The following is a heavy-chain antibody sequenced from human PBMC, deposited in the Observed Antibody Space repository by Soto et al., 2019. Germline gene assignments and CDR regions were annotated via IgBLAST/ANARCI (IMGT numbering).Heavy chain of an antibody. CDR3: VRDIGFDYVN. Sequence: GGSLRLSCAVSGFNVMSYWMSWVRQAPGKGLEWVASIKDDGSEIYYLQSVRGRFSISRDSAGNALHLTMNYLSAEDTGVYFCVRDIGFDYVNWGQGTLVTVSS. D-gene: IGHD3-16*01. CDR1: GFNVMSYW. CDR2: IKDDGSEI. J-gene: IGHJ4*02. V-gene: IGHV3-7*01.